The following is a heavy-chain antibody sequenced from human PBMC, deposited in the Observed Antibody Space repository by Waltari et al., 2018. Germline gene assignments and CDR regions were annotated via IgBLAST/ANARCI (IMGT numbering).Heavy chain of an antibody. V-gene: IGHV1-24*01. Sequence: QVQLVQSGAEVKKPGSSVKVSCKASGGTFSSYAISWVRQAPGKGLEWMGGFDPEDGETIYAQKFQGRVTMTEDTSTDTAYMELSSLRSEDTVVYYCATGVATGHFDYWGQGTLVTVSS. D-gene: IGHD5-12*01. J-gene: IGHJ4*02. CDR3: ATGVATGHFDY. CDR1: GGTFSSYA. CDR2: FDPEDGET.